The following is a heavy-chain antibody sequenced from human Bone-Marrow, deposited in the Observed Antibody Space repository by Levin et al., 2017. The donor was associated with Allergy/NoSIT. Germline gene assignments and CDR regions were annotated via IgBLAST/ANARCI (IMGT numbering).Heavy chain of an antibody. Sequence: GASVKVSCKASGYSFTDYYVHWVRQAPGQGLEWMGWINAHSGVTQYVQKFQGRVSMTRDRSFSTAYMELSYLTSDDTAVYYCARDGTISGRPYYYSGMDAWGQGTTVTVSS. CDR3: ARDGTISGRPYYYSGMDA. V-gene: IGHV1-2*02. CDR1: GYSFTDYY. D-gene: IGHD2-21*01. J-gene: IGHJ6*02. CDR2: INAHSGVT.